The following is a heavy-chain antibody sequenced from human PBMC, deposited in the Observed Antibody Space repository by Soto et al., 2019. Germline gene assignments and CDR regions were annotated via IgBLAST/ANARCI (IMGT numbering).Heavy chain of an antibody. V-gene: IGHV3-23*01. Sequence: GGSLRLSCAASGFTFSSYAMSWVRQAPGKGLEWVSAISGSGGSTYYADSVKGLFTISRDNSKNTLYLQMNSLRAEDTAVYYCAKMEVGELGSLFDYWGQGTLVTVSS. D-gene: IGHD3-10*01. CDR1: GFTFSSYA. J-gene: IGHJ4*02. CDR2: ISGSGGST. CDR3: AKMEVGELGSLFDY.